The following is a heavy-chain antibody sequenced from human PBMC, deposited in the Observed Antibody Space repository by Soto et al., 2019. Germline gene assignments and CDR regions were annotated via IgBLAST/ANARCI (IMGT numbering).Heavy chain of an antibody. J-gene: IGHJ4*02. CDR2: INPNSGGT. Sequence: ASVKVSCKASGYTFTGYYMHWVRQAPGQGLEWMGWINPNSGGTNYAQKFQGWVTMTRDTSISTAYMELSRLRSDDTAVYYCARDQSRKQIVVVRAAYDYWGQGTPVTVSS. D-gene: IGHD2-2*01. V-gene: IGHV1-2*04. CDR3: ARDQSRKQIVVVRAAYDY. CDR1: GYTFTGYY.